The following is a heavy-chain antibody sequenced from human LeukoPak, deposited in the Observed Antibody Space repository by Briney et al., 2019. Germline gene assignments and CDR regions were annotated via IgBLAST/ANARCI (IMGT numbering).Heavy chain of an antibody. J-gene: IGHJ5*02. Sequence: ASVKVSCKASGYTFTSYDINWVRQATGQGLEWMGWMNPNSGNTGYAQKFQGRVTMTEDTSTDTAYMELSSLRSEDTAVYYCATAGGSITIFGVVIQNWFDPWGQGTLVTVSS. V-gene: IGHV1-8*01. CDR3: ATAGGSITIFGVVIQNWFDP. CDR1: GYTFTSYD. CDR2: MNPNSGNT. D-gene: IGHD3-3*01.